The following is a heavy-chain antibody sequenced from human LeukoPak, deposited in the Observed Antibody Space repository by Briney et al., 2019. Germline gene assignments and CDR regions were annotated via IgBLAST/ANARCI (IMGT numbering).Heavy chain of an antibody. CDR2: ISAYNGNT. CDR3: ARVSYPYGFLEWLSSSDY. CDR1: GYTFTSYG. V-gene: IGHV1-18*01. J-gene: IGHJ4*02. D-gene: IGHD3-3*01. Sequence: ASVKVSCKASGYTFTSYGISWVRQAPGQGLEWMGWISAYNGNTNYAQKLQGRVTMTTDTSTSTAYMELRSLRSDDTAVYYCARVSYPYGFLEWLSSSDYWGQGTLVTVSS.